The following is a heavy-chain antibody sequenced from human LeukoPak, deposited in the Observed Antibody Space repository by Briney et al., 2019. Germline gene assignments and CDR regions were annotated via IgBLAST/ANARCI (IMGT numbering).Heavy chain of an antibody. CDR1: GASINGYY. CDR3: ARERSLGVVTAITWFDP. V-gene: IGHV4-34*01. CDR2: INHSGST. Sequence: SETLSLTCTVSGASINGYYWSWIRQPPGKGLEWIGEINHSGSTNYNPSLKSRVTISVDTSKNQFSLKLSSVTAADTAVYYCARERSLGVVTAITWFDPWGQGTLVTVSS. D-gene: IGHD2-21*02. J-gene: IGHJ5*02.